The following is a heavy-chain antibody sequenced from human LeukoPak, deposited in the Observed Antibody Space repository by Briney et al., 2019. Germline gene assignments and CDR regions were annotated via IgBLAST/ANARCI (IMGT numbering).Heavy chain of an antibody. CDR1: GGSFSGYH. CDR2: INHSGST. D-gene: IGHD6-25*01. CDR3: ARGLQRLPAGGY. Sequence: SETLSLTCAVYGGSFSGYHWSWIRQPPGKGLEWIGEINHSGSTNCNPSLKSRVTISIDTSKNQFSLNLRSVTAADTAVYYCARGLQRLPAGGYWGQGTLVTVSS. V-gene: IGHV4-34*01. J-gene: IGHJ4*02.